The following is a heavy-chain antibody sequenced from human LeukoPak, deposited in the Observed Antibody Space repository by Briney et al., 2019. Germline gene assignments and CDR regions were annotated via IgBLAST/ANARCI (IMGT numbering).Heavy chain of an antibody. J-gene: IGHJ4*02. CDR2: IYTSGST. CDR3: ARESTSDYGSGSYSDY. Sequence: SETLSLTCTVSGGSISSYYWSWIRQPAGKGLEWTGRIYTSGSTNYNPSLKSRVTMSVDTSKNQFSLKLSSVTAADTAVYYCARESTSDYGSGSYSDYWGQGTLVTVSS. V-gene: IGHV4-4*07. CDR1: GGSISSYY. D-gene: IGHD3-10*01.